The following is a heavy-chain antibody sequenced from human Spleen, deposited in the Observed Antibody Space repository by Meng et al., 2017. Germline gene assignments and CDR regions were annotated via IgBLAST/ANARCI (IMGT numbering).Heavy chain of an antibody. Sequence: QVQLVQSGAEVKKHCASVKVSCTSSGYTFAAYWIHWLRQAPGQGLEWMGWSDPKSDNTHYAQKFQGRVTMTRDTSISTAYMGLSGLRSHFTAVYYWARDEDISAAGYLLGDFWGQGTLVTVSS. CDR2: SDPKSDNT. V-gene: IGHV1-2*02. CDR3: ARDEDISAAGYLLGDF. CDR1: GYTFAAYW. J-gene: IGHJ4*02. D-gene: IGHD6-13*01.